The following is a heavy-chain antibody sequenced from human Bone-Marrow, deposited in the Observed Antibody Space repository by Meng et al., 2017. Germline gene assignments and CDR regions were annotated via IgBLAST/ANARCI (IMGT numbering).Heavy chain of an antibody. V-gene: IGHV1-18*01. CDR1: GYTLSSDG. J-gene: IGHJ4*02. CDR3: ATRGNPYLNC. Sequence: QGQVVQLGAEVKKPGASVKVSCEASGYTLSSDGFSWVRQAPGQGLEWLGWINTYNGKTDYAQKFQGRITMTTDTFTSTAYMELRSLRSDDTAVYYCATRGNPYLNCWGQGTLVTVSS. CDR2: INTYNGKT.